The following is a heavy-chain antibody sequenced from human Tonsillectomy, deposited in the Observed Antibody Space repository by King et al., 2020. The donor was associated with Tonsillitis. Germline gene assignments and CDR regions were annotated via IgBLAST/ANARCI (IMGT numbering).Heavy chain of an antibody. CDR3: AKGWGPSYDFWGGSSIYYCYGMDV. CDR2: ISYDGSNK. CDR1: GFTFSSYG. J-gene: IGHJ6*02. V-gene: IGHV3-30*18. Sequence: HVQLVESGGGVVQPGRSLRLSCAASGFTFSSYGMHWVRQAPGKGLEWVAVISYDGSNKYYADSVKGRFTISRDNSKNTLYLQMNSLRAEDTAVYYCAKGWGPSYDFWGGSSIYYCYGMDVWGQGTTVTVSS. D-gene: IGHD3-3*01.